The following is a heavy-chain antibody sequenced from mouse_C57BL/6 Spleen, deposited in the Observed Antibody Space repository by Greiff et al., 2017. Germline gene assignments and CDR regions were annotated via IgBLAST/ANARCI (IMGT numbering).Heavy chain of an antibody. CDR1: GYTFTGYW. CDR2: ILPGSGSP. J-gene: IGHJ4*01. D-gene: IGHD1-1*01. Sequence: QVQLQQSGAELMKPGASVKLSCKATGYTFTGYWIEWVKQRPGHGLEWIGEILPGSGSPNYNEKFKGKATFTADTSSNPAYMPLSSLTTEDSAIYYCARAGYYGSSQYYYAMDYWGQGTSVTVSS. V-gene: IGHV1-9*01. CDR3: ARAGYYGSSQYYYAMDY.